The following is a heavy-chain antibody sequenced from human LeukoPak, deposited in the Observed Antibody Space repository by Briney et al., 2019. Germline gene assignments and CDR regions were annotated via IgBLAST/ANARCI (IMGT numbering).Heavy chain of an antibody. CDR3: ARDLRGVDWFDP. Sequence: ASVKVSCKASGYTFISYGISWVRQAPGQGLEWMGWISAYNGNTNYARKLQGRVTMTTDTSTSTAYMELRSLRSDDTAVYYCARDLRGVDWFDPWGQGTLVTVSS. CDR1: GYTFISYG. J-gene: IGHJ5*02. V-gene: IGHV1-18*01. CDR2: ISAYNGNT. D-gene: IGHD3-16*01.